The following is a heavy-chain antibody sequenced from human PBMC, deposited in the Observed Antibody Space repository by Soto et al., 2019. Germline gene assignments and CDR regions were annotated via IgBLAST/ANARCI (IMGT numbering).Heavy chain of an antibody. CDR3: ARQRILKAVAGTGSFDY. CDR2: VYYIGNP. D-gene: IGHD6-19*01. V-gene: IGHV4-39*01. CDR1: GVSITNSDYY. Sequence: SETLSLTCTVSGVSITNSDYYWGWIRQPPGKGLEWIGSVYYIGNPNYNPALMSRVTISVNTSKNQFSLKLGSVTAADTAVYFCARQRILKAVAGTGSFDYWGQGTRVTVSS. J-gene: IGHJ4*02.